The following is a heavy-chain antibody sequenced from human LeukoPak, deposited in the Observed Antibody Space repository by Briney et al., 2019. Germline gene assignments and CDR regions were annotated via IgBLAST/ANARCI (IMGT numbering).Heavy chain of an antibody. CDR2: IIPIFGTT. CDR1: GGTFSSYA. D-gene: IGHD6-13*01. CDR3: ARAQYSSSWYWGYYYYYGMDV. J-gene: IGHJ6*02. Sequence: RASVKVSCKASGGTFSSYAISWVRQAPGQGLEWMGGIIPIFGTTNYAQKFQGRVTITADESTSTAYMELSSLRSEDTAVYYCARAQYSSSWYWGYYYYYGMDVWGQGTTVTVSS. V-gene: IGHV1-69*01.